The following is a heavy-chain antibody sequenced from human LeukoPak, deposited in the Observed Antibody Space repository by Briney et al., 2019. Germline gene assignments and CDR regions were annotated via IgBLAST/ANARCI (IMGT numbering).Heavy chain of an antibody. CDR2: ISSSSSYT. CDR3: ARAKAEVSRTFDY. D-gene: IGHD1-14*01. Sequence: PGGSLRLSCAASGFTFSDYYISWIRQAPGKGLEWVSYISSSSSYTNYADSVKGRFTISRDNAKNSLYLQMNSLRAEDTAVYYCARAKAEVSRTFDYWGQGTLVTVSS. CDR1: GFTFSDYY. V-gene: IGHV3-11*06. J-gene: IGHJ4*02.